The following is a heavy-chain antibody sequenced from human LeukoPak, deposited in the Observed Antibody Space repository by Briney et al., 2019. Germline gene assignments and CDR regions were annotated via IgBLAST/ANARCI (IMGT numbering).Heavy chain of an antibody. CDR1: GGTFSSYA. D-gene: IGHD5-18*01. CDR3: AVGRRGYSYGPFDY. V-gene: IGHV1-69*04. J-gene: IGHJ4*02. Sequence: SVKVSCKASGGTFSSYAISWVRQAPGQGLEWMGRIIPILGIANYAQKFQGRVTITADKSTSTAYMELSSLRSEDTAVYYCAVGRRGYSYGPFDYWGQGILVTVSS. CDR2: IIPILGIA.